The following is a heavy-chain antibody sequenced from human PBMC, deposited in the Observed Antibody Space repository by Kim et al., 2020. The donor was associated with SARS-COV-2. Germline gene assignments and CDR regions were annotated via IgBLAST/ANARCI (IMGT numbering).Heavy chain of an antibody. Sequence: SETLSLTCAVYGGSFSDYYWSWIRQPPGKGLEWIGEINHSGSTNYNPPLKSRVTISIDTSKNHFSLKLSSVTAADTAIYYCARVGDTAMAPVSHWGQGTLVTVSS. J-gene: IGHJ4*02. CDR2: INHSGST. D-gene: IGHD5-18*01. CDR1: GGSFSDYY. V-gene: IGHV4-34*01. CDR3: ARVGDTAMAPVSH.